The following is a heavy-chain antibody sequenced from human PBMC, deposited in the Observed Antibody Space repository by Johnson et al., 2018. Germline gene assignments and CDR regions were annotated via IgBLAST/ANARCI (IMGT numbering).Heavy chain of an antibody. J-gene: IGHJ1*01. CDR1: GFTFSNYN. CDR3: ASQPGGTQH. D-gene: IGHD1-14*01. V-gene: IGHV3-48*02. CDR2: ISSRSSTK. Sequence: VQLVESGGGLVQPGGSLRLSCAASGFTFSNYNMNWVRQAPGTGLEWLSYISSRSSTKYYADSVKGRFTISRDNAKNSLYLQMNSLRDEDTAVYYCASQPGGTQHWGQGTLVTVSS.